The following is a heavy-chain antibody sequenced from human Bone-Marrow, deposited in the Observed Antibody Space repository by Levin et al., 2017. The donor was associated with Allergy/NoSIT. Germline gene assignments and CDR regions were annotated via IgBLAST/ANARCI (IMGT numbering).Heavy chain of an antibody. CDR1: GFIFSSSD. D-gene: IGHD4-17*01. CDR2: ISGSGTTT. Sequence: LSLTCAASGFIFSSSDMNWVRQTPGMGLEWVSYISGSGTTTYYADSVRGRFSISRDNAKNALYLQMNGLRAEDTAVYYCARHGDWDYWGRGTLVTVSS. CDR3: ARHGDWDY. J-gene: IGHJ4*02. V-gene: IGHV3-48*03.